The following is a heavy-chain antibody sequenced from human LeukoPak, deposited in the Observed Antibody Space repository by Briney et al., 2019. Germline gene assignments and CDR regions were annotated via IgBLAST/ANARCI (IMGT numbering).Heavy chain of an antibody. CDR3: ARVCSSGRCLDY. J-gene: IGHJ4*02. CDR2: INHSGST. CDR1: GYSISSGYY. V-gene: IGHV4-38-2*02. Sequence: TTSETLSLTCTVSGYSISSGYYWAWMRQPPGKGLEWIGSINHSGSTYYNPSLKSRVTVSVDTSKNQVSLRLSSVTAADTAVYYCARVCSSGRCLDYWGQGTLATVSS. D-gene: IGHD2-15*01.